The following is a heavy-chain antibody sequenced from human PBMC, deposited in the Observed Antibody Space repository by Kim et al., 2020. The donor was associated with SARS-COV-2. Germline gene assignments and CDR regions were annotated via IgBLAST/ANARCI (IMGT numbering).Heavy chain of an antibody. J-gene: IGHJ4*02. Sequence: WYEQKFQGRITMTWATSTDTIYMELNSLKSDDSALYYCGRMASSGSFDYWGQGTLVTVSS. D-gene: IGHD6-19*01. CDR3: GRMASSGSFDY. V-gene: IGHV1-46*03.